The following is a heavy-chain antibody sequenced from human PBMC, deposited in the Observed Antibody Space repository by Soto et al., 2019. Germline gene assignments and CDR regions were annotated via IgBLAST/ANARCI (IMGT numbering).Heavy chain of an antibody. CDR2: IFYLGSS. V-gene: IGHV4-39*01. D-gene: IGHD3-3*02. Sequence: SETLSLTCTVSGDSIISSDFYWGWVRHPPGKGLEWIGSIFYLGSSYYNPSLKSRVTMSVDTSRNQFSLRLRSVTAADTALYFCARHSLALRKNNWFDPWGQGIMVTVAS. J-gene: IGHJ5*02. CDR1: GDSIISSDFY. CDR3: ARHSLALRKNNWFDP.